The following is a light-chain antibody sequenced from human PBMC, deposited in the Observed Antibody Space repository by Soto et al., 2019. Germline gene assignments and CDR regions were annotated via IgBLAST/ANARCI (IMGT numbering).Light chain of an antibody. CDR1: QSVGNNY. CDR2: DAS. CDR3: QQYGSTSLT. V-gene: IGKV3-20*01. J-gene: IGKJ5*01. Sequence: EIVLTQSPGTLSLSPGETATLSCRASQSVGNNYLAWYQQKPGQAPRFLIYDASSRATGIPDRFSGSGSGTYFTLTSSTLEPEDFAVYYCQQYGSTSLTFG.